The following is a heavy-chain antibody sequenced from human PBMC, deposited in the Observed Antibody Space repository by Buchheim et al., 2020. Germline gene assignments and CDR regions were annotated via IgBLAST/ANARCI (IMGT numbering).Heavy chain of an antibody. J-gene: IGHJ6*02. CDR3: AREEVGSGSYGMDV. Sequence: EVQLVESGGGLVQPGGSLRLSCAASGFTVSSNYMSWVRQAPGKGLEWVSVIYSGGSTYYADSVKGSFTISRDNSKNTLYLQMNSLRAEDTAVYYCAREEVGSGSYGMDVWGQGTT. D-gene: IGHD3-10*01. CDR2: IYSGGST. V-gene: IGHV3-66*01. CDR1: GFTVSSNY.